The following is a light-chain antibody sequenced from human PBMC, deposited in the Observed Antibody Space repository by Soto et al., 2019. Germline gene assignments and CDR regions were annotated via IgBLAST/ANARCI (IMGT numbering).Light chain of an antibody. CDR1: QSISSY. CDR3: EQRYDCLSLT. CDR2: ATS. Sequence: DIVMTQSPSTLSSSAGERVTISCRASQSISSYLAWYQQKPGQAPKLLIYATSNTATGIPARFSGSGSGTDFNLTISNLQPEACAVYYCEQRYDCLSLTFGGGTNVEIK. V-gene: IGKV3-11*01. J-gene: IGKJ4*01.